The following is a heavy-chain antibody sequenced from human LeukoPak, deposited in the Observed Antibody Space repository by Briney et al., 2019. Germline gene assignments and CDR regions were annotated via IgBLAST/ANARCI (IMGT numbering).Heavy chain of an antibody. D-gene: IGHD2-2*01. CDR3: ARVAHTAVVPAASAPYYYYYYMDV. J-gene: IGHJ6*03. Sequence: PSQTLSLTCTVSGGSISRGSYYWSWIRQPAGKGLEWIGRIYTSWSPIYTHYRKSRDTTSVVTSKIQFSLKLTSVTAADKVVYYCARVAHTAVVPAASAPYYYYYYMDVWGKGTTVTVSS. V-gene: IGHV4-61*02. CDR1: GGSISRGSYY. CDR2: IYTSWSP.